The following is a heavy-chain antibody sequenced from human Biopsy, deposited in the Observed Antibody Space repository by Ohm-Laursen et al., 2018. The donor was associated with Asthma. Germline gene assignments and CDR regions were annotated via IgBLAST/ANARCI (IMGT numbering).Heavy chain of an antibody. J-gene: IGHJ4*02. CDR2: INSVLGNT. CDR3: ARKAGSCISRTCYSLDF. CDR1: GGTFNTYV. Sequence: VKVSCKSLGGTFNTYVIGWGRQAPGQGLEWVGGINSVLGNTTYPQKFQDRVTITADDSTSTVYMELSSLRSEDTAVYYCARKAGSCISRTCYSLDFWGQGTLVTVSS. V-gene: IGHV1-69*01. D-gene: IGHD2-2*01.